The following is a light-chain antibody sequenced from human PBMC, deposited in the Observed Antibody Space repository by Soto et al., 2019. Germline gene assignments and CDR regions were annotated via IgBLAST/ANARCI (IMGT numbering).Light chain of an antibody. Sequence: IKMYDALSTLSANVGDRVTITCRASQSISSWLAWYQQKPGKAPKLLIYKASSLESGTPSRFSGRRSGTQFTLTINGLQPDDFATYYCQQYDNFLPLTFGGGTIVDIK. V-gene: IGKV1-5*03. CDR1: QSISSW. J-gene: IGKJ4*01. CDR2: KAS. CDR3: QQYDNFLPLT.